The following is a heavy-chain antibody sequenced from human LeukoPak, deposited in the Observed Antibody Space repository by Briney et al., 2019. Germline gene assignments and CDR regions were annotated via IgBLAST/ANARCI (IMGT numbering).Heavy chain of an antibody. Sequence: VASVKVSFKASGYTFTGSYIHWVRQAPGQGLEWMGWINPNSGGTSSAQKFQGRVTMTRDTSVSTAYMELSRPGSDDTALYYCVRETGYCCGGRCYLIHWGQGTLVTRSS. J-gene: IGHJ4*02. CDR1: GYTFTGSY. V-gene: IGHV1-2*02. CDR2: INPNSGGT. CDR3: VRETGYCCGGRCYLIH. D-gene: IGHD2-15*01.